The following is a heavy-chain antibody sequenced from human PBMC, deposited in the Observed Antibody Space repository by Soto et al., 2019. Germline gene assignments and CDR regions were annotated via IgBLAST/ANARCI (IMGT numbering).Heavy chain of an antibody. V-gene: IGHV3-74*01. D-gene: IGHD4-17*01. CDR3: AKEGDYGDCAGENWFDS. Sequence: EVQLVESGGGLVQPGGSLRLSCAASGFTFCAYWIHWVRQVPGKGLVWVASINSDGRDTGYAYSVRGRFTISRDNSKNRVYLQMISLTAEDTAVYYCAKEGDYGDCAGENWFDSWGQGSLVTVSS. CDR1: GFTFCAYW. J-gene: IGHJ5*01. CDR2: INSDGRDT.